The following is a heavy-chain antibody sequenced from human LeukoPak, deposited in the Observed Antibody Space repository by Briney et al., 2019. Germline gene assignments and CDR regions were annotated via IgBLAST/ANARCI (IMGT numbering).Heavy chain of an antibody. V-gene: IGHV3-23*01. CDR1: GFTFSSYA. CDR3: ARARYCSSISCRDAFDI. D-gene: IGHD2-2*01. J-gene: IGHJ3*02. Sequence: GGSLRLSCAASGFTFSSYAMSWVRQAPGKGLEWVSGISGSGGSTYYADSVKGRFTISRDNSKNTLYLQMNSLRAEDTAVYYCARARYCSSISCRDAFDIWGQGTMVTVSS. CDR2: ISGSGGST.